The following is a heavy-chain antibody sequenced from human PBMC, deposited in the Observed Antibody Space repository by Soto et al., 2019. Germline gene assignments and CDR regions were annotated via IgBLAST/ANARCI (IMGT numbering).Heavy chain of an antibody. V-gene: IGHV4-39*01. CDR3: ARLRDYGSGILLSRYYYYYGMEF. CDR2: IYYSGST. J-gene: IGHJ6*02. CDR1: GGSISSSSYY. Sequence: SETLSLTCTVSGGSISSSSYYWGWIRQPPGKGLEWIGSIYYSGSTYYNPSLKSRVTISVDTSKNQFSLKLSSVTAADTAVYYCARLRDYGSGILLSRYYYYYGMEFWCQGTTVTVSS. D-gene: IGHD3-10*01.